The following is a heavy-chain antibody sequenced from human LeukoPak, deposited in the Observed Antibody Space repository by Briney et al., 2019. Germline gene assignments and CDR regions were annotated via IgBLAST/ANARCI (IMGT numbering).Heavy chain of an antibody. V-gene: IGHV3-21*01. CDR2: VSSSSSYI. D-gene: IGHD2-15*01. CDR3: ARDRGYCSGGSCYENDY. CDR1: GFTFSSYS. J-gene: IGHJ4*02. Sequence: GGSLRLSCAASGFTFSSYSMNWVRQAPGKGLEWVSSVSSSSSYIYYADSVKGRFTISRDNAKNSLYLQMNSLRADDTAVYYCARDRGYCSGGSCYENDYWGQGTLVTVSS.